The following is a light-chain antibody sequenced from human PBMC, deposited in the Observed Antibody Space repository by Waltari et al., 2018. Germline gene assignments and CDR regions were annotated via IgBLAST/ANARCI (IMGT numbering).Light chain of an antibody. CDR2: KAS. J-gene: IGKJ4*01. Sequence: DIQMTQSPSTLSASVGDSVTITCRTSQSISNWLAWYQQKPGKAPKLLIYKASSLENEVPSRFSGSGSGTEFTLTISSLQPDDFATFYCQQYKSYPPTFGGGTKVDIK. CDR3: QQYKSYPPT. V-gene: IGKV1-5*03. CDR1: QSISNW.